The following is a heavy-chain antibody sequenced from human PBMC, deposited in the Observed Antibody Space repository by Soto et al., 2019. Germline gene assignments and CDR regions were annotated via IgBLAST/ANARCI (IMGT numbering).Heavy chain of an antibody. CDR2: STGSSSYI. CDR1: GFILSSHN. D-gene: IGHD3-9*01. Sequence: DVQLVESGGGLVKPGGSLRLSCAASGFILSSHNMNWVRQAPGKGLEWVSSSTGSSSYIFYADSVKGRFTISRDNAKNTVYLQVNSLRAEDTGVYYCARLVASETGYGMDVWGQGTTVTVSS. J-gene: IGHJ6*02. V-gene: IGHV3-21*06. CDR3: ARLVASETGYGMDV.